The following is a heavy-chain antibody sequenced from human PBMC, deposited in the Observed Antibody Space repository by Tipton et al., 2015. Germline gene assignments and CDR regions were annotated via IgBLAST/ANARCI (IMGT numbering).Heavy chain of an antibody. CDR3: ARVSDSGFDAFDI. CDR2: INHSGST. J-gene: IGHJ3*02. CDR1: GGSLSGYY. Sequence: TLSLTCAVYGGSLSGYYWSWIRQPPGKGLEWIGEINHSGSTNYNPSLRSRVTISVDTSKNQFSLKLSSVTAADTAVYYCARVSDSGFDAFDIWGQGTMVTVSS. V-gene: IGHV4-34*01. D-gene: IGHD5-12*01.